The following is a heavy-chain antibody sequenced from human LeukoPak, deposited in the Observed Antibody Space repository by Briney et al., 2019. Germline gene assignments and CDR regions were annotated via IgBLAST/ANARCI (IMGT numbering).Heavy chain of an antibody. CDR1: GYTFTDSY. CDR3: ARDGRLTIFVRGIITEGSPPKN. V-gene: IGHV1-2*02. J-gene: IGHJ4*02. D-gene: IGHD3-10*01. Sequence: VASVKVSCKASGYTFTDSYMHWVRQAPGQGLEWMGWINPKTGGTNYAQRFQGRVTMTRDTSIRTAYMELNSLRSDDTAVYYCARDGRLTIFVRGIITEGSPPKNWGQGTLVTDSS. CDR2: INPKTGGT.